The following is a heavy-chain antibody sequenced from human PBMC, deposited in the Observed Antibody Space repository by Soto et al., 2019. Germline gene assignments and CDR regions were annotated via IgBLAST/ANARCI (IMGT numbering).Heavy chain of an antibody. D-gene: IGHD3-22*01. CDR1: GYTLTELS. Sequence: ASVKVSCKVSGYTLTELSMHWVRQAPGKGLEWMGGFDPEDGETIYAQKFQGRVTMTEDTSTDTAYMELSSLRSEDTAVYYCATVRFTTIGVPRPEGLDYWGQGTLVTVSS. CDR3: ATVRFTTIGVPRPEGLDY. V-gene: IGHV1-24*01. J-gene: IGHJ4*02. CDR2: FDPEDGET.